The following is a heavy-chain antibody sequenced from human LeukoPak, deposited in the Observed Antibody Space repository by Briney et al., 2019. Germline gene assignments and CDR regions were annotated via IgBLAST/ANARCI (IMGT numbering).Heavy chain of an antibody. V-gene: IGHV3-15*01. Sequence: GGSLRLSCAASGFTFSNAWMSWVRQAPGKGLEWVGRIKSKTDGGTTDYAAPVKGRFTTSRDDSKNTLYLQMNSLKTEDTAVYYCIYDSSGYYYLFDYWGQGTLVTVSS. J-gene: IGHJ4*02. CDR1: GFTFSNAW. D-gene: IGHD3-22*01. CDR2: IKSKTDGGTT. CDR3: IYDSSGYYYLFDY.